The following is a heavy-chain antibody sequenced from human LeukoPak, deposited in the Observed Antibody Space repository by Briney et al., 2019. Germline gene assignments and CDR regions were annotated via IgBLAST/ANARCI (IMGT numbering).Heavy chain of an antibody. J-gene: IGHJ3*02. CDR3: ATRGGVGHIDAFDI. CDR2: IYSGGST. CDR1: GFSVSSNY. Sequence: GGSLRLSCAASGFSVSSNYMSWVRQAPGKGLEWVSVIYSGGSTYYADSVKGRFTISRDNSKNTLYLQMNSLRAEDTAVYYCATRGGVGHIDAFDIWGQGTMVTVSS. V-gene: IGHV3-53*01. D-gene: IGHD2-21*01.